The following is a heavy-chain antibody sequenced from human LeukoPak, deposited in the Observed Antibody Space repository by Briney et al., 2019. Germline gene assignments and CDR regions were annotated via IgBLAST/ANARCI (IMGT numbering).Heavy chain of an antibody. CDR2: MNPNSGNT. Sequence: GASVKVSCKASGYTFTSYDINWVRQATGQGLEWMGWMNPNSGNTGYVQKFQDRVTMTRNTSITTAYMELSSLRSEDTAVYYCAMRNGSGSLYFDYWGQGTLVTVSS. V-gene: IGHV1-8*01. D-gene: IGHD3-10*01. CDR3: AMRNGSGSLYFDY. CDR1: GYTFTSYD. J-gene: IGHJ4*02.